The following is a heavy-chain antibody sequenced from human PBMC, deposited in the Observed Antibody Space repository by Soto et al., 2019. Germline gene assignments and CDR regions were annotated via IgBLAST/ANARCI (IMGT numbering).Heavy chain of an antibody. CDR1: GFTFSSYA. CDR2: ISYDGNNK. J-gene: IGHJ5*01. CDR3: ARDQGYSGDDGDNWFDP. V-gene: IGHV3-30-3*01. Sequence: QVQLVESGGGVVQPGRSLRLSCAASGFTFSSYAMHWVRQAPGKGLEWVAIISYDGNNKYYADSAKDRFTNSRDNSKNTLYPQIKSLRTDDTASYYCARDQGYSGDDGDNWFDPWGQGTLVTISS. D-gene: IGHD5-12*01.